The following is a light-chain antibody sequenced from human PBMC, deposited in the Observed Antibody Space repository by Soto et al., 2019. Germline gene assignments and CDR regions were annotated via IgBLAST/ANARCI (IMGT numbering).Light chain of an antibody. V-gene: IGLV2-8*01. J-gene: IGLJ1*01. Sequence: QSVLTQPPSASGSPGQSVTISCTGTSSDVGDYNYVSWYQHHPGKAPKLMIYEVNKRPSGVPDRFSGSKSGNTASLTVSGLQAEDEADYYCISYAGSNNVCPYVSGTGTKLTVL. CDR2: EVN. CDR3: ISYAGSNNVCPYV. CDR1: SSDVGDYNY.